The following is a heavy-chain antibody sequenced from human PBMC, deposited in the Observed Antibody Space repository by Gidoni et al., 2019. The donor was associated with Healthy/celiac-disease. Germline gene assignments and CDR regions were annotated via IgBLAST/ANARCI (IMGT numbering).Heavy chain of an antibody. CDR2: ISYDGSNK. J-gene: IGHJ5*02. CDR1: GFTFSSYA. CDR3: APDHCSGGSCGGAFDP. V-gene: IGHV3-30-3*01. Sequence: QVQLVESGGGVVQPGRPLRLSCAASGFTFSSYAMHWVRQAPGKGLEWVAVISYDGSNKYYADSVKGRFTISRDNSKNTLYLQMNSLRAEDTAVYYCAPDHCSGGSCGGAFDPWGQGTLVTVSS. D-gene: IGHD2-15*01.